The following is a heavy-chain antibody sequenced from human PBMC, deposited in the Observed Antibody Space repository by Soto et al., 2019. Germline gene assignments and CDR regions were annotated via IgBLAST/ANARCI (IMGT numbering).Heavy chain of an antibody. Sequence: QVQLQESGPGLVKPSQTLSLTCTVSGGSISSGGYYWNWIRQLPGKGLEWIGYIYYTGSTYYNPSLKSRLTISTDTSENQFSLKLSSVTAADTAVYYCTRRVGATLDYWGQGTLVTVSS. V-gene: IGHV4-31*03. CDR2: IYYTGST. CDR3: TRRVGATLDY. J-gene: IGHJ4*02. CDR1: GGSISSGGYY. D-gene: IGHD1-26*01.